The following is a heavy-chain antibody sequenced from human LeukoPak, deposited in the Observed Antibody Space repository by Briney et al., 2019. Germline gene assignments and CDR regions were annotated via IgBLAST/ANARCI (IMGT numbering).Heavy chain of an antibody. CDR1: GLRFSSFA. D-gene: IGHD3-16*01. CDR2: IRGNGET. V-gene: IGHV3-23*01. CDR3: ARASWVSSTDAVR. Sequence: GWSLRLSCAASGLRFSSFAMSWVRQGPARGLEWVSSIRGNGETFYGDSVEGRLTLSSDSSRNTVYFQLNNLRVEDTAIYYCARASWVSSTDAVRWGPGTLVTVPS. J-gene: IGHJ4*02.